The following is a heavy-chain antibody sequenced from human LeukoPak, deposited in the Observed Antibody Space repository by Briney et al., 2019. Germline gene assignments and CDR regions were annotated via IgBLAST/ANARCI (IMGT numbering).Heavy chain of an antibody. Sequence: PGGSLRLSCAASGFTFSNFGMHWVRQAPGKGLEWVAFIRYNGSEKYYADSVKGRFTISRDNSRNTLYLEMNTLRAEDTGVYYCAKDDDWGRYKHWGQGTLVTVSS. CDR3: AKDDDWGRYKH. V-gene: IGHV3-30*02. CDR1: GFTFSNFG. D-gene: IGHD3-16*01. CDR2: IRYNGSEK. J-gene: IGHJ1*01.